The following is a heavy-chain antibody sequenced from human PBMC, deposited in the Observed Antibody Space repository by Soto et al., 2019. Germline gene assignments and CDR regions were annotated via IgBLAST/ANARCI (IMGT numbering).Heavy chain of an antibody. V-gene: IGHV4-38-2*02. Sequence: PSETLSLTCAVSGYSISSGYYWGWIRQPPGKGLEWIGSIYHSGSTYYNPSLKSRVTISVDTSKNQFSLKLSSVTAADTAVYYCARDLLMGWELLRTHYYYGMDVWGQGTTVTSP. D-gene: IGHD1-26*01. J-gene: IGHJ6*02. CDR1: GYSISSGYY. CDR2: IYHSGST. CDR3: ARDLLMGWELLRTHYYYGMDV.